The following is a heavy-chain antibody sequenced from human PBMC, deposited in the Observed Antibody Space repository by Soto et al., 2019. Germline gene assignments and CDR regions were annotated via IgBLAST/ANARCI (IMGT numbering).Heavy chain of an antibody. D-gene: IGHD1-26*01. CDR2: LYYSGST. CDR3: AREGGIVGATAADY. V-gene: IGHV4-31*03. J-gene: IGHJ4*02. Sequence: QVQLQESGPGLVKPSQTLSLTCTVSGGSISSGGYYWSWIRQHPGKGLEWIGYLYYSGSTYYNPSLQSRVTISVDTSKNQFSLKLSSVTAADTAVYYCAREGGIVGATAADYWGQGTLVTVSS. CDR1: GGSISSGGYY.